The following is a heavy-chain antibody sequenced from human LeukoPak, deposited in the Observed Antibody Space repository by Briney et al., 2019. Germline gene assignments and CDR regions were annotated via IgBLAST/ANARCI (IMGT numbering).Heavy chain of an antibody. CDR3: ARERVGATDHDAFDI. D-gene: IGHD1-26*01. CDR1: GGSISSYY. V-gene: IGHV4-4*07. J-gene: IGHJ3*02. Sequence: SETLSLTCTVSGGSISSYYWSWIRRPAGKGLEWIGRIYTSGSTNYNPSLKSRVTISVDKSKNQFSLKLSSVTAADTAVYYCARERVGATDHDAFDIWVQGTMVTVSS. CDR2: IYTSGST.